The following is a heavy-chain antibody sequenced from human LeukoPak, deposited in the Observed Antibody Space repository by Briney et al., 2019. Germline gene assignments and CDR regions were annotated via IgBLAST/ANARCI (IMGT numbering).Heavy chain of an antibody. J-gene: IGHJ5*01. CDR2: INSDGSGT. V-gene: IGHV3-74*01. Sequence: GGSLRLSCAASGFTFSSYWMHWVRQAPGKGLVWVSRINSDGSGTIYADSVRGRFTISRDNAKNTLYLQVNSLRAEDTAVYYCARTEGTVAHDSWGQGTLVTVS. CDR3: ARTEGTVAHDS. CDR1: GFTFSSYW. D-gene: IGHD4-23*01.